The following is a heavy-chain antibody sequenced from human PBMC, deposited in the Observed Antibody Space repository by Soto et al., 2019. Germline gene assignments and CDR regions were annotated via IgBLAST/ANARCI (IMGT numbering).Heavy chain of an antibody. CDR3: ARVWLYNYYYYYGMDV. V-gene: IGHV4-34*01. CDR2: VTDRGNT. Sequence: QVQLQQWGAGLLKPSETLSLTCAVYGGSFSGYYWSWIRQPPGKGLEWIGEVTDRGNTNYNPSLESRVTISGDTTKNEISLRLKSVTAADTAVYYCARVWLYNYYYYYGMDVWGHGTTVTVSS. D-gene: IGHD5-12*01. CDR1: GGSFSGYY. J-gene: IGHJ6*01.